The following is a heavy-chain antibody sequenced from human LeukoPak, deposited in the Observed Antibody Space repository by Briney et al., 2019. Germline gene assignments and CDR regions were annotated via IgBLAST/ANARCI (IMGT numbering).Heavy chain of an antibody. CDR2: MNPNSGNT. D-gene: IGHD3-3*01. CDR3: ARGSGHRITIFGVVIISGAFDI. J-gene: IGHJ3*02. V-gene: IGHV1-8*01. CDR1: GYTFTSYD. Sequence: GASVKVSCKASGYTFTSYDINWVRQAPGQGLEWMGWMNPNSGNTGYAQKFQGRVTMTRNTSISTAYMELSSLRSEDTAVYYCARGSGHRITIFGVVIISGAFDIWGQGTMVTVSS.